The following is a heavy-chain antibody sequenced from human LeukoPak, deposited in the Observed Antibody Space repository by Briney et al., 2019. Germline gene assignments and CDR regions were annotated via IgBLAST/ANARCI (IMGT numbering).Heavy chain of an antibody. CDR1: GGSFSGYY. J-gene: IGHJ3*02. D-gene: IGHD3-22*01. CDR3: ARGITMIVVVITPYHAFDI. Sequence: PSETLSLTCGVYGGSFSGYYWSWIRQPPGKGLEWIGEINHSGSTNYNPSLKSRVTISVDTSKNQFSLKLSSVTAADTAVYYCARGITMIVVVITPYHAFDIWGQGTMVTVSS. V-gene: IGHV4-34*01. CDR2: INHSGST.